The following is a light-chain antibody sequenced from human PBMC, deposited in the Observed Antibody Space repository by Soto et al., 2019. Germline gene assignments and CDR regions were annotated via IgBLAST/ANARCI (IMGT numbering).Light chain of an antibody. Sequence: DIQMTQSPSTLSGSVGDTVTVTCGASQSVSGWLAWYQQKPGEAPKFLIYAASNLQSGVPSRLSGSGFGTDFTLTISSMKNEDFETYYCQQSHSNTLTFGGGTKVDIK. V-gene: IGKV1-39*01. CDR3: QQSHSNTLT. CDR2: AAS. J-gene: IGKJ4*01. CDR1: QSVSGW.